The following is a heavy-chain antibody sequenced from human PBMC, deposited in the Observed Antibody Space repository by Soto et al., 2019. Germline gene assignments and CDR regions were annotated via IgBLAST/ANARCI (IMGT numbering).Heavy chain of an antibody. CDR1: GFTFSSYG. V-gene: IGHV3-30*18. D-gene: IGHD1-1*01. Sequence: QVQLVESGGGVVQPGRSLRLSCAASGFTFSSYGMHWVRQAPGKGLEWVAVISYDGSNKYYADSVKGRFTISRDNSKNTLYLQMNSLRAEDTAVYYCAKDLSMVVTTGDFDYWGQGTLVTVSS. J-gene: IGHJ4*02. CDR2: ISYDGSNK. CDR3: AKDLSMVVTTGDFDY.